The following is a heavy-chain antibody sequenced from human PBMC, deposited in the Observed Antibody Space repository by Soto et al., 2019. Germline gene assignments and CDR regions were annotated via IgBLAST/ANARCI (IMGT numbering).Heavy chain of an antibody. V-gene: IGHV3-7*01. Sequence: GGSLRLSCADSGFTFSSYWMSWGRQAPGKGLEWVANVKYDGSQTYYVGSVKGRFTISRDNAKNSLYLQMNSLRAEDTAVYYCTRDFQGPLDYGMDVWGQGTTVTVSS. CDR3: TRDFQGPLDYGMDV. J-gene: IGHJ6*02. CDR2: VKYDGSQT. D-gene: IGHD1-1*01. CDR1: GFTFSSYW.